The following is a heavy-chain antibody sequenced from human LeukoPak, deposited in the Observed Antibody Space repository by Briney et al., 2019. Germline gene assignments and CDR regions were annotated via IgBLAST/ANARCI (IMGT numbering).Heavy chain of an antibody. D-gene: IGHD6-13*01. V-gene: IGHV3-23*01. CDR3: AGAAEYY. CDR1: GFTISNRA. Sequence: HPGGSLRLSCAVSGFTISNRAMSWVRQAPGKGLEWVSAINESDDSTYYADSVEGRFTISKDTSTNTLYLQMHNLRAEDTAVYYCAGAAEYYWGQGALVTVSS. J-gene: IGHJ4*02. CDR2: INESDDST.